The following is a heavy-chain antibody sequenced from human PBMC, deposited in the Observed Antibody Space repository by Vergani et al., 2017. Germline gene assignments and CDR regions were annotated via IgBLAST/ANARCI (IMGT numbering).Heavy chain of an antibody. Sequence: EVQLLESGGGLVQPGGSLRLSCAASGFTVSSNYMSWVRQAPGKGLEWVSVIYSGGSTYYADSVKGRFTISRDNSKNTLYLQMNSLRAEDTAVYYCATTAYSSSLPYYYYYYMDVWGKGTTVTVSS. V-gene: IGHV3-66*01. CDR1: GFTVSSNY. J-gene: IGHJ6*03. CDR3: ATTAYSSSLPYYYYYYMDV. D-gene: IGHD6-13*01. CDR2: IYSGGST.